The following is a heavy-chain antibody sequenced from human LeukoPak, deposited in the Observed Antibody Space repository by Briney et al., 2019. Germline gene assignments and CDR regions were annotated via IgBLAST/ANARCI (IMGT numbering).Heavy chain of an antibody. CDR1: GFTFSSYW. V-gene: IGHV3-7*01. CDR3: ARGGRTMNDY. CDR2: IKQDGRES. J-gene: IGHJ4*02. Sequence: GGSLRLSCTASGFTFSSYWMTWVRQAPGKGLEWVANIKQDGRESYYVDSVKGRFTVSRDNAKNSLYLQMNSLRAEDTAVYYCARGGRTMNDYWGQGSLVTVSS. D-gene: IGHD1/OR15-1a*01.